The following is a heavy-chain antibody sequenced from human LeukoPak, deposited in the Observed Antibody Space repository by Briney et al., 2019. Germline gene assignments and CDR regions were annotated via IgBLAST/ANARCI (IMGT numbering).Heavy chain of an antibody. D-gene: IGHD5-12*01. J-gene: IGHJ4*02. CDR1: GYTFTTYG. CDR3: ARDSGGYSGYDFWDY. V-gene: IGHV1-18*01. Sequence: ASVKVSCKASGYTFTTYGISWVRRAPGQGLEWMGWISAYNGNTNSAQKLQGRVTMTTDTSTSTAYMEMRSLRSDDTAVYYCARDSGGYSGYDFWDYWGQGTLVTVSS. CDR2: ISAYNGNT.